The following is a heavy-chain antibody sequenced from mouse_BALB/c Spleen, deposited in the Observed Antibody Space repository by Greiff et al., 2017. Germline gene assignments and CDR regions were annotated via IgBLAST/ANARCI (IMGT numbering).Heavy chain of an antibody. CDR1: GFSLTSYG. CDR2: IWSGGST. CDR3: ARNYYYGSSDPYAMDY. V-gene: IGHV2-2*02. Sequence: QVQLQQSGPGLVQPSQSLSITCTVSGFSLTSYGVHWVRQSPGKGLEWLGVIWSGGSTDYNAAFISRLSISKDNSKSQVFFKMNSLQANDTAIYYCARNYYYGSSDPYAMDYWGQGTSVTVSS. D-gene: IGHD1-1*01. J-gene: IGHJ4*01.